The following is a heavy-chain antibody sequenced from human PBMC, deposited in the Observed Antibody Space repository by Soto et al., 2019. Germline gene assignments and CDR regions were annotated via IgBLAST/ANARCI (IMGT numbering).Heavy chain of an antibody. V-gene: IGHV3-7*05. J-gene: IGHJ6*02. CDR3: ARDATYDFWSAEGPYYYGMDV. D-gene: IGHD3-3*01. CDR2: IKQDGSEK. CDR1: GFTFSSYW. Sequence: GGSLRLSCAASGFTFSSYWMSWVRQAPGKGLEWVANIKQDGSEKYYVDSVKGRFTISRDNAKNSLYLQMNSLRAEDTAVYYCARDATYDFWSAEGPYYYGMDVWGQGTTVTVSS.